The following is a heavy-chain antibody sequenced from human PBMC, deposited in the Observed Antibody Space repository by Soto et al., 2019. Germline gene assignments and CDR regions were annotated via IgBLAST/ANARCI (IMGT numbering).Heavy chain of an antibody. CDR2: ITGSGDDT. CDR3: AKGSANASPYDFDW. J-gene: IGHJ4*02. Sequence: EVQLLESGGGLVQPGGSLRLSCAASGFTFSSYAMSWVRQAPGRGLEWISAITGSGDDTYHADSVKCRFTISRHNSKNVLFIQMNTLRAEYTAVYYCAKGSANASPYDFDWWGQGTQVTVSS. D-gene: IGHD3-16*01. CDR1: GFTFSSYA. V-gene: IGHV3-23*01.